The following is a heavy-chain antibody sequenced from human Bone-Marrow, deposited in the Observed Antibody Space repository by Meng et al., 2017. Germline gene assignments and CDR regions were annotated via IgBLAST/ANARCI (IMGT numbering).Heavy chain of an antibody. V-gene: IGHV3-30*01. CDR1: GFTFSSYA. CDR2: ISYDGSNK. J-gene: IGHJ4*02. D-gene: IGHD4-17*01. CDR3: ARDLFPHDYGDYPPYGY. Sequence: GGSLRLSCAASGFTFSSYAMHWVRQAPGKGLEWVAVISYDGSNKYYADSVKGRFTISRDNSKNTLYLQMNSLRAEDTAVYYCARDLFPHDYGDYPPYGYWGQGTLVTVSS.